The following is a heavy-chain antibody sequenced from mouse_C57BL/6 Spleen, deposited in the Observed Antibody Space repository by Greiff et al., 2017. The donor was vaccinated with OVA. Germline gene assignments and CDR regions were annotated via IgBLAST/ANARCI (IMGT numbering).Heavy chain of an antibody. CDR3: ARRGYYDYGQAMDY. J-gene: IGHJ4*01. CDR1: GYTFTNYW. Sequence: VQLQQSGAELVRPGTSVKMSCKASGYTFTNYWIGWAKQRPGHGLEWIGDIYPGGGYTNYNEKFKGKATLTADKSSSTAYMQFSSLTSEDSAIYYCARRGYYDYGQAMDYWGQGTSVTVSS. V-gene: IGHV1-63*01. D-gene: IGHD2-4*01. CDR2: IYPGGGYT.